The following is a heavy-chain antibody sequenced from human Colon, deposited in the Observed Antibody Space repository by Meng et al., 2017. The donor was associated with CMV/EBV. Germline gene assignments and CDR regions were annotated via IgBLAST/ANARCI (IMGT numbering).Heavy chain of an antibody. CDR3: ARGSYTTSYEVDY. Sequence: VQLQESGPGLVKSSETLALTGTVSGDSISSYYWSWIRQPAGKGLEWIGRISISGRINYNSSLKSRLSMSVDTSKNQFSLKLSSATAADTAVYYCARGSYTTSYEVDYWGQGTLVTVSS. J-gene: IGHJ4*02. D-gene: IGHD2-2*02. CDR1: GDSISSYY. CDR2: ISISGRI. V-gene: IGHV4-4*07.